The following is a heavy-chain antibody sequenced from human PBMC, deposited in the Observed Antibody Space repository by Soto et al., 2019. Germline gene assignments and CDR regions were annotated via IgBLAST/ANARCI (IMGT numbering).Heavy chain of an antibody. CDR1: GGSLSSSCYY. Sequence: TSETLSLTCTVSGGSLSSSCYYWGWLRPPPGKGLEWIGYIYYSGSTNYNPSLKSRVTISVDTSKNQFSLKLSSVTAADTAVYYCARDTSYRGHGDNAFDIWGQGTMVTVSS. J-gene: IGHJ3*02. CDR3: ARDTSYRGHGDNAFDI. D-gene: IGHD4-17*01. V-gene: IGHV4-61*01. CDR2: IYYSGST.